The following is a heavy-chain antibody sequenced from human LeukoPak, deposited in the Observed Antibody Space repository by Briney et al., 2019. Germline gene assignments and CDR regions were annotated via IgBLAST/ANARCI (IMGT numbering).Heavy chain of an antibody. CDR2: IYYSGST. CDR1: GFTFSNYA. CDR3: ARRELLSTPDAFDI. V-gene: IGHV4-39*01. D-gene: IGHD3-10*01. J-gene: IGHJ3*02. Sequence: PGGSLRLSCAASGFTFSNYAMSWVRQPPGKGLEWIGSIYYSGSTYYNPSLKSRVTISVDTSKNQFSLKVSSVTAADTAVYYCARRELLSTPDAFDIWGQGTMVTVSS.